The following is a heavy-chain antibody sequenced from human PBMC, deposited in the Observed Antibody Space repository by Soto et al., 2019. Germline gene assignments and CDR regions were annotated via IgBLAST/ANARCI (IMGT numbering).Heavy chain of an antibody. V-gene: IGHV4-34*01. D-gene: IGHD2-2*01. CDR3: ARSFLTRANWSDP. CDR1: GRSFSGYY. CDR2: INHSGKT. Sequence: SETLSLTCNVFGRSFSGYYWSWLRQSPGKGLEWIGEINHSGKTIYNPSLKSRVTISVDTSKKDFSLNLTSVTAADTAVYYCARSFLTRANWSDPWGQGTLVTVSS. J-gene: IGHJ5*02.